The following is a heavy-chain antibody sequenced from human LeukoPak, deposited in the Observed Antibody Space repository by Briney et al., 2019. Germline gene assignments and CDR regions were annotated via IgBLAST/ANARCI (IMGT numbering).Heavy chain of an antibody. CDR3: AKDLLRFGELLWRGGVDY. D-gene: IGHD3-10*01. CDR1: GFTFSSYG. V-gene: IGHV3-30*18. J-gene: IGHJ4*02. CDR2: ISYDGSNK. Sequence: GGSLRLSCAASGFTFSSYGMHWVRQAPGKGLEWVAVISYDGSNKYYADSVKGRFTISRDNSKNTLYLQMNSLIAEDTAVYYCAKDLLRFGELLWRGGVDYWGQGTLVTVSS.